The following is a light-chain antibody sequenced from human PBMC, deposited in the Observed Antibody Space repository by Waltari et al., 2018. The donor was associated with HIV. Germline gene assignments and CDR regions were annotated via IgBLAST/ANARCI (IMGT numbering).Light chain of an antibody. J-gene: IGLJ3*02. CDR2: GVS. CDR3: SSLTLTHSVL. Sequence: QSALAQPTSVAGSPGQSITISCTGSISDIGLYDFVSWYQQYPDKAPRLLIYGVSSPPSGISDRFSAFQSGNTATLTISGLQAEDEADYYCSSLTLTHSVLFGGGTRLTVL. CDR1: ISDIGLYDF. V-gene: IGLV2-14*03.